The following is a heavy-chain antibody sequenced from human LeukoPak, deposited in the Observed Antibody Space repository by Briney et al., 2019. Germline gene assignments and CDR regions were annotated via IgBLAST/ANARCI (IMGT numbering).Heavy chain of an antibody. CDR1: GGSISSGSYH. CDR2: IYYSGST. CDR3: ARRRAAAGTFYYYMDV. J-gene: IGHJ6*03. Sequence: VKPSETLSLTCTVSGGSISSGSYHWGWIRQPPGKGLEWIGSIYYSGSTYYNPSLKSRVTISVDTSKNQFSLKLSSVTAADTAVYYCARRRAAAGTFYYYMDVWGKGTTVTVSS. V-gene: IGHV4-39*01. D-gene: IGHD6-13*01.